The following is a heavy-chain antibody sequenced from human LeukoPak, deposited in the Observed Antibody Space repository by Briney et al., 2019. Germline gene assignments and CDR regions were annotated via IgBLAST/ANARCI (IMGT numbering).Heavy chain of an antibody. CDR1: GGSISSYY. CDR3: AGLTTVTTRLDY. D-gene: IGHD4-17*01. CDR2: IYYSGST. J-gene: IGHJ4*02. Sequence: SETLSLTCTVSGGSISSYYWSWIRQPPGKGLEWIGYIYYSGSTNYNPSLKSRVTISVDTSKNQFSLKLSSVTAADTAVYYCAGLTTVTTRLDYWGQGTLVTVSS. V-gene: IGHV4-59*01.